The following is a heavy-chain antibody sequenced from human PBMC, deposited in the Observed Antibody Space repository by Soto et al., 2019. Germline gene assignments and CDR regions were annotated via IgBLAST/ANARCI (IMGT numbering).Heavy chain of an antibody. J-gene: IGHJ5*02. CDR1: RGSSSGGSYS. Sequence: TSVILSLSCPVSRGSSSGGSYSWSWIRQPPGKGLEWIGYIYHSGSTYYNPSLKSRVTISVDRSKNQFSLKLSSVTAADTAVYYCARMVRGVPQYNWFAPWGQGTLVTVSS. CDR3: ARMVRGVPQYNWFAP. CDR2: IYHSGST. D-gene: IGHD3-10*01. V-gene: IGHV4-30-2*01.